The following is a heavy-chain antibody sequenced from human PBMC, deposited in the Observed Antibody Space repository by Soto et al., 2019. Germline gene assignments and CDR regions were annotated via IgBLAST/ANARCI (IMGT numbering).Heavy chain of an antibody. D-gene: IGHD6-13*01. CDR2: ISYDGSNK. J-gene: IGHJ6*02. Sequence: GGSLRLSCAASGFTFSSYGMHWVRQAPGKGLEWVAVISYDGSNKYYADSVKGRFTIYRDNSKNTLYLQMNSLRAEDTAVYYCAKALSIVAAAGTLPYYYGMDVWGQGTTVTVSS. V-gene: IGHV3-30*18. CDR3: AKALSIVAAAGTLPYYYGMDV. CDR1: GFTFSSYG.